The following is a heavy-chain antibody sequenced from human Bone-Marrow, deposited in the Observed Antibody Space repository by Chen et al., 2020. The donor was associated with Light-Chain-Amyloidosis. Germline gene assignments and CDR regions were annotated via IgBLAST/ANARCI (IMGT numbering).Heavy chain of an antibody. CDR1: GFNFSSFG. CDR3: TRKGGYFDF. J-gene: IGHJ4*02. V-gene: IGHV3-23*04. Sequence: EVQLVESGGGLVQPGGSLRLSCATSGFNFSSFGMGWVRQAPGKWLEWVSTVSGSTVSTYYAGAVKGRFIISRDNAKSTLYLQMNSLRAGDTAVYFCTRKGGYFDFWGQGSLVTVSS. D-gene: IGHD3-10*01. CDR2: VSGSTVST.